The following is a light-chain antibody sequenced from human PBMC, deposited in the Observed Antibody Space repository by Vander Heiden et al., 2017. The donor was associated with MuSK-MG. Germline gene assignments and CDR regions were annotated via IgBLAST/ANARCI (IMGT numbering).Light chain of an antibody. V-gene: IGKV4-1*01. CDR1: QSVLYSSNNKNY. Sequence: DIVMTQSPDSLAVSLGERATINCKSSQSVLYSSNNKNYLAWYQQKPGQPPKLLIYWASTRESGVPDRFSGSGSGTDFTLTISSLQAEDVAVYYCQQDYSTPRTFGPGTKVEIK. CDR2: WAS. CDR3: QQDYSTPRT. J-gene: IGKJ1*01.